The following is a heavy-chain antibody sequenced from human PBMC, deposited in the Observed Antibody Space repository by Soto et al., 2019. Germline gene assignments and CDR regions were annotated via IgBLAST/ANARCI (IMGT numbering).Heavy chain of an antibody. Sequence: QVQLVQSGAEVKKPGSKVKVSCKASGGAFSSYAISWVRQATGQGLEWMGGIIPIFGTANYAQKFQGRVTITADESTSTAYMELSCLRSEDTAVYYCARGPGSSSTSHFDYWGQGTLVTVSS. CDR1: GGAFSSYA. V-gene: IGHV1-69*01. CDR2: IIPIFGTA. CDR3: ARGPGSSSTSHFDY. J-gene: IGHJ4*02. D-gene: IGHD2-2*01.